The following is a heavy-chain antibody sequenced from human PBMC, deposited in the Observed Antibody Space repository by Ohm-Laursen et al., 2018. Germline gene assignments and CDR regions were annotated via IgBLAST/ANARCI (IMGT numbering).Heavy chain of an antibody. D-gene: IGHD4-11*01. CDR1: GFIFSTYA. CDR3: ARDNSQRLYDNYGIDV. V-gene: IGHV3-23*01. J-gene: IGHJ6*02. Sequence: SLRLSCTAPGFIFSTYAMNWVRQAPGRGLEWVSRLMSSGDSTYYADSVSGRFTISRVQSKNTVFLQMSSLRVDDTGIYYCARDNSQRLYDNYGIDVWGQGTTVTVS. CDR2: LMSSGDST.